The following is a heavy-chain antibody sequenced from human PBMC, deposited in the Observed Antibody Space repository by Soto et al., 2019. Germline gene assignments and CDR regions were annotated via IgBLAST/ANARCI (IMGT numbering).Heavy chain of an antibody. J-gene: IGHJ4*02. Sequence: QVQLVQSGAEVKKPGASVKVSCKASGYTFTNYAMHWVRQAPGQMLEWMGWIIAGNGNTKYSQNFQGRVTITGDTSASTAYMELSRLRSEDTAVYNCARDRGDYFQYLGSWGQGTLVTVSS. D-gene: IGHD4-17*01. CDR3: ARDRGDYFQYLGS. CDR1: GYTFTNYA. CDR2: IIAGNGNT. V-gene: IGHV1-3*01.